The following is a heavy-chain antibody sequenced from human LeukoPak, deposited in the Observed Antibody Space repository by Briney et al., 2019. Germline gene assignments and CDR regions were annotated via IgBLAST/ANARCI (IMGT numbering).Heavy chain of an antibody. D-gene: IGHD2-8*01. CDR3: AKDTSIGRYCTNGVCSPFDY. Sequence: PGWSLRLSCAASGFIFSSYAMSWVRQAPGKGLEWVSAISGSGGSTYDADSVKGRFTISRDNSKNTLYLQMNSLRAEDTAVYYCAKDTSIGRYCTNGVCSPFDYWGQGTLVTVSS. CDR2: ISGSGGST. CDR1: GFIFSSYA. V-gene: IGHV3-23*01. J-gene: IGHJ4*02.